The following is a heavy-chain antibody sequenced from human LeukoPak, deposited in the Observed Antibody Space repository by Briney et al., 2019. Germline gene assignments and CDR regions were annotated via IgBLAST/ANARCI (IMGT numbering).Heavy chain of an antibody. CDR2: IYYSGST. CDR1: GVSISSYC. D-gene: IGHD6-13*01. CDR3: ARAVGGIAAADAFDI. Sequence: PAETLSLTCTVSGVSISSYCWSWIRQPPGKGLEWIGYIYYSGSTNYNPSLKRRVTISVDTSTNQFSLKLSSVTAADTAVYYCARAVGGIAAADAFDIWGQGTMVTVSS. J-gene: IGHJ3*02. V-gene: IGHV4-59*01.